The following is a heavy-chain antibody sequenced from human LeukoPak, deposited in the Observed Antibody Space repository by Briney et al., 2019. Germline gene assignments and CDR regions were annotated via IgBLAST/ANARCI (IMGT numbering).Heavy chain of an antibody. CDR3: ARGDGSGLLYYGMDV. V-gene: IGHV3-30*04. J-gene: IGHJ6*04. CDR2: ISYDGSNK. Sequence: GGSLRLSCAASGFTFSSYATHWVRQAPGKGLEWVAVISYDGSNKYYADSVKGRFTISRDNSKNTLYLQMNSLRAEDTAVYYCARGDGSGLLYYGMDVWGKGTTVTVSS. D-gene: IGHD3-10*01. CDR1: GFTFSSYA.